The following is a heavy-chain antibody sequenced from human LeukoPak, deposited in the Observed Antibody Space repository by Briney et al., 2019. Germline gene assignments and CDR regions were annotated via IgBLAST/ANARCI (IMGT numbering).Heavy chain of an antibody. CDR3: ARERATYWFDP. CDR2: ISAYNGNT. D-gene: IGHD1-26*01. V-gene: IGHV1-18*01. Sequence: ASVKVSCKASGYTFTSYGISWVRQAPGQGLEWMGWISAYNGNTNYAQKFQGRVTMTRDTSTSTVYMELSSLRSEDTAVYYCARERATYWFDPWGQGTLVTVSS. CDR1: GYTFTSYG. J-gene: IGHJ5*02.